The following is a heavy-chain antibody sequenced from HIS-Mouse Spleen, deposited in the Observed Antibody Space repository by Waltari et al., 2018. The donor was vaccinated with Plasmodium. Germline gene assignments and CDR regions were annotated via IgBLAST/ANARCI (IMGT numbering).Heavy chain of an antibody. V-gene: IGHV1-2*02. J-gene: IGHJ1*01. D-gene: IGHD6-13*01. CDR3: ARVLGYKAAAGTFVEYFQH. CDR2: SNPKGGGQ. CDR1: GYTFTGYY. Sequence: QVQLVQSGAEVKKPGASVKVSCKASGYTFTGYYMHWVRQAPGQGLEWRGWSNPKGGGQNYAQKFQGRVTMTRETSISTAYMELSRLGSDDTAVYYCARVLGYKAAAGTFVEYFQHWGQGTVVTVSS.